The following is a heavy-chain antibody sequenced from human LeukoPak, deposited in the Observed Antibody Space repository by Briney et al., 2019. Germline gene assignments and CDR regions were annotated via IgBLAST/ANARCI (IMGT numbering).Heavy chain of an antibody. CDR3: ARAKYSANDYSDY. V-gene: IGHV3-72*01. D-gene: IGHD1-26*01. CDR1: GFTFSDHY. J-gene: IGHJ4*02. CDR2: IRNKANSYTT. Sequence: GVSLRLSCAASGFTFSDHYMDWVRQAPGKGLEWVGRIRNKANSYTTEYAASVKGRFTISRDDSKNSLYLQMSSLKTEDTALYYCARAKYSANDYSDYWGQGTLVTVSS.